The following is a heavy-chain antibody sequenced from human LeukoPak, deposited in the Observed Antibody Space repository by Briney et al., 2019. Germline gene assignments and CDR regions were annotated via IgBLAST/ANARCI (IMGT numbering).Heavy chain of an antibody. V-gene: IGHV3-30*03. Sequence: GGSLSLSCAASGFTFSSYGMHWVRQAPGKGLEWVAVISYDGSNKYYADSVKGRFTISRDNSKNTLYLQMNSLRAEDTTVYYCARGASTQFLYYYYGIDVWGQGTTVTVSS. CDR2: ISYDGSNK. D-gene: IGHD1-1*01. CDR3: ARGASTQFLYYYYGIDV. CDR1: GFTFSSYG. J-gene: IGHJ6*02.